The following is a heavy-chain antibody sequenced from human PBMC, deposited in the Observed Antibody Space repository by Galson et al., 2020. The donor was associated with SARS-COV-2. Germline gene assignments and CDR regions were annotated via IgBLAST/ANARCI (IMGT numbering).Heavy chain of an antibody. J-gene: IGHJ6*02. CDR1: GYTFTSYD. Sequence: ASVKVSCKASGYTFTSYDINWVRQAPGQGLEWMGWMNPNSGNTGYAQKFQGRVTMTRNTSISTAYMELSSLRSEDTAVYYCARDPTTGYCSGGSCYSDGMDVWGQGTTVTVSS. D-gene: IGHD2-15*01. CDR3: ARDPTTGYCSGGSCYSDGMDV. CDR2: MNPNSGNT. V-gene: IGHV1-8*01.